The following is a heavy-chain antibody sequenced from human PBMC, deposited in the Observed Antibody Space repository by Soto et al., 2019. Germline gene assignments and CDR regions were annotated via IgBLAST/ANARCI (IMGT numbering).Heavy chain of an antibody. D-gene: IGHD5-12*01. J-gene: IGHJ4*02. CDR3: AKMVHGGYVSYFDS. Sequence: PGGSLRLSCEASGFTFTSYAMSWVRQAPGKGLEWVSATSGSGDTTYYADSVKGRFTISRDNSEKRLYLQMNGLRAEDTAVYYCAKMVHGGYVSYFDSWGQGTLVTVS. V-gene: IGHV3-23*01. CDR2: TSGSGDTT. CDR1: GFTFTSYA.